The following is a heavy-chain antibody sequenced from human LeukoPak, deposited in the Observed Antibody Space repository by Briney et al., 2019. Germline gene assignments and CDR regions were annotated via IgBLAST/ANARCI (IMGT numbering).Heavy chain of an antibody. Sequence: ASVKVSCKASGGTFSSYAISWVRQAPGQGLEWMGGIIPIFGTANYAQKFQGRVTITADKSTSTAYMELRSLRSDDTAVCYCARDVSYSNGGTFDPWGQGTLVTVSS. J-gene: IGHJ5*02. D-gene: IGHD6-25*01. CDR2: IIPIFGTA. CDR3: ARDVSYSNGGTFDP. CDR1: GGTFSSYA. V-gene: IGHV1-69*06.